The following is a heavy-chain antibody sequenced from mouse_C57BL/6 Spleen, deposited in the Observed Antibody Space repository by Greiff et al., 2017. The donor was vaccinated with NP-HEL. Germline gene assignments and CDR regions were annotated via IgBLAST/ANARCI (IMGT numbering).Heavy chain of an antibody. CDR2: INPNNGGT. CDR3: ARKITTAEGAMDY. J-gene: IGHJ4*01. V-gene: IGHV1-26*01. Sequence: VQLQQSGPELVKPGASVKISCKASGYTFTDYYMNWVKQSHGKSLEWIGDINPNNGGTSYNQKFKGKATLTVDKSSSTAYMELRSLTSEDSAVYYCARKITTAEGAMDYWGQGTSVTVSS. D-gene: IGHD1-2*01. CDR1: GYTFTDYY.